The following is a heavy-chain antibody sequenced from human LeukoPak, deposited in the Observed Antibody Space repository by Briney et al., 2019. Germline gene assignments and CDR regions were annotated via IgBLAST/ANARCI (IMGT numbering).Heavy chain of an antibody. D-gene: IGHD5-18*01. CDR3: ARVSGYSYGYSSS. Sequence: GGSLRLSCAASGFTFSSYSMNWVRQAPGNGLEWVSSISSSSSYIYYADSVKGRFTISRDNAKNSLYLQMNSLRAEDTAVYHCARVSGYSYGYSSSWGQGTLVTVSS. CDR1: GFTFSSYS. CDR2: ISSSSSYI. J-gene: IGHJ5*02. V-gene: IGHV3-21*01.